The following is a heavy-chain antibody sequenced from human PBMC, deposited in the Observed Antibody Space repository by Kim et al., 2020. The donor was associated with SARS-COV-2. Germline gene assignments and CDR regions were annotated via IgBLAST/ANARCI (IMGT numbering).Heavy chain of an antibody. CDR3: ARDCRGGIGAFDI. D-gene: IGHD2-15*01. CDR2: IYYSGST. Sequence: SETLSLTCTVSGGSISSGGYYWSWIRQHPGKGLEWIGYIYYSGSTYYNPSLKSRVTISVDTSKNQFSLKLSSVTAADTAVYYCARDCRGGIGAFDIWGQGKMVTVSS. CDR1: GGSISSGGYY. V-gene: IGHV4-31*03. J-gene: IGHJ3*02.